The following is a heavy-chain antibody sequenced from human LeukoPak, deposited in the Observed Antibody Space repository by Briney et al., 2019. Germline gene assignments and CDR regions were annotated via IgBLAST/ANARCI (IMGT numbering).Heavy chain of an antibody. CDR2: ISSSSSYT. D-gene: IGHD4-17*01. Sequence: GGSLRLSCAASGFTFSSYAMNWVRQAPGKGLEWVSSISSSSSYTYYADSVKGRFTISRDNAKNSLYLQMNSLRVEDTAVYYCGRVGAVTTGPAHYYGMDVWGQGTTVTVSS. CDR1: GFTFSSYA. CDR3: GRVGAVTTGPAHYYGMDV. J-gene: IGHJ6*02. V-gene: IGHV3-21*01.